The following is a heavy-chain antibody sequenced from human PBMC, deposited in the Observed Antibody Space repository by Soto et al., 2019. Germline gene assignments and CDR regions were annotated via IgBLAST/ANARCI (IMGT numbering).Heavy chain of an antibody. CDR2: IFSSGST. D-gene: IGHD2-21*02. J-gene: IGHJ5*02. Sequence: SETLSLTCTVSGGSITDCSCVWIRQPAGKGLEWIGRIFSSGSTNYNPSLKGRITMSLDTSKNQFSLKLNSATATDTAVYFCARDQGVVVTADNWFDPWGQGILVTVSS. CDR3: ARDQGVVVTADNWFDP. V-gene: IGHV4-4*07. CDR1: GGSITDCS.